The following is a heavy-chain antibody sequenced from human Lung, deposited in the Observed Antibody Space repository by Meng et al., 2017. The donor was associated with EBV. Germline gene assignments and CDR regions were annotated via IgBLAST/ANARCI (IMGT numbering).Heavy chain of an antibody. J-gene: IGHJ5*02. CDR1: GDSVSSNSAA. Sequence: VQLQQSGPGLVKPSPTLLLTCGMSGDSVSSNSAAWNWIRQSPSGGLEWLGRTYYRSKWYNDYAVSVKNRITINPDTSKNQVFLQVNSVTPEDTAVYYCVRDRGYWDWFDPWGQGTLVTVSS. CDR2: TYYRSKWYN. D-gene: IGHD3-22*01. V-gene: IGHV6-1*01. CDR3: VRDRGYWDWFDP.